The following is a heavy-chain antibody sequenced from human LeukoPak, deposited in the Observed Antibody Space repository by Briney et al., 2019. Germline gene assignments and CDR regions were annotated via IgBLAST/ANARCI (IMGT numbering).Heavy chain of an antibody. CDR1: GFTVSSNY. CDR2: IYSGGST. J-gene: IGHJ6*03. D-gene: IGHD6-13*01. Sequence: GGSLRLSCAASGFTVSSNYMSWVRQAPGKGLEWVSVIYSGGSTYYADSVKGRFTISRDNSKNTLYLQMNSLRAEDTAVYYCAKERSSWGYYYMDVWGKGTTVTISS. V-gene: IGHV3-53*01. CDR3: AKERSSWGYYYMDV.